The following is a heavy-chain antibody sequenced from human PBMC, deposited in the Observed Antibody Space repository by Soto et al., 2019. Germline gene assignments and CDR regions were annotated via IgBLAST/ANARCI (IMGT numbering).Heavy chain of an antibody. CDR2: ISYDGSNK. V-gene: IGHV3-30-3*01. D-gene: IGHD4-17*01. J-gene: IGHJ4*02. Sequence: QVQLVESGGGVVQPGRSLRLSCAASGFTFSSYAMHWVRQAPGKGLEWVAVISYDGSNKYYADSVKGRFTISRDNSKNTLYLQMNSLRAEDTAVYYCARDGPDGEIEYWGQGTLVTVSS. CDR3: ARDGPDGEIEY. CDR1: GFTFSSYA.